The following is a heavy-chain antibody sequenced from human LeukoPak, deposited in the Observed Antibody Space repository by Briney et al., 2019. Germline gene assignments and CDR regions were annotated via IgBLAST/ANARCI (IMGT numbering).Heavy chain of an antibody. V-gene: IGHV1-2*02. CDR2: INPNSGGT. J-gene: IGHJ3*02. D-gene: IGHD1-26*01. Sequence: ASVKVSCKASGYTFTGYYRHWVRQAAGQGRDGMGWINPNSGGTNYAQTFQGRVTMTRHTSISTAYMELSRLRSDETAVYYCASSSRAQDAFDIWGQGTMVTVSS. CDR3: ASSSRAQDAFDI. CDR1: GYTFTGYY.